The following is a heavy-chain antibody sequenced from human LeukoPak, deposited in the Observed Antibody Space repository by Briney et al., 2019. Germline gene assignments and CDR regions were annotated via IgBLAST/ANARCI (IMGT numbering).Heavy chain of an antibody. Sequence: PGGSLRLSCAASGFTFSKVWMSWVRQAPGKGLEWVSFISSSSSYIYYADSVKGRFTISRDNAKNSLYLQMNSLRAEDTAVYYCARGDSSGSYSVFDYWGQGTLVTVSS. J-gene: IGHJ4*02. CDR1: GFTFSKVW. CDR2: ISSSSSYI. D-gene: IGHD1-26*01. V-gene: IGHV3-21*01. CDR3: ARGDSSGSYSVFDY.